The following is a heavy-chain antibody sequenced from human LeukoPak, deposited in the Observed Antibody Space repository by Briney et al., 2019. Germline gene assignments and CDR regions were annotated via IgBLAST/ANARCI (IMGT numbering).Heavy chain of an antibody. CDR2: FDQEDGET. CDR1: GDILTEFS. V-gene: IGHV1-24*01. CDR3: ARVKDIVATPRMYIWFDP. D-gene: IGHD5-12*01. Sequence: GASVKVSCKVFGDILTEFSMHWVRQAPGQGLEWMGSFDQEDGETIFAQRFQGRVTMTEDTSTDTAYMELISLRSEDTAVYYCARVKDIVATPRMYIWFDPWGQGTLVTVPS. J-gene: IGHJ5*02.